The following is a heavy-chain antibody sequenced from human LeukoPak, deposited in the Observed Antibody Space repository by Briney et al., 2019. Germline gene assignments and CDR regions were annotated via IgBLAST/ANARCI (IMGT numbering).Heavy chain of an antibody. V-gene: IGHV3-74*03. CDR1: GFTFSGHW. CDR2: INEHGTDS. Sequence: GGSLRLSCTASGFTFSGHWIHWVRQAPGMGLVWVSRINEHGTDSMYAESVKGRFTISRDNAKNTVYLQMNSLRAEDTAVYYCVRDETLWTLDWWGQGTLVSVSS. D-gene: IGHD1-1*01. CDR3: VRDETLWTLDW. J-gene: IGHJ4*02.